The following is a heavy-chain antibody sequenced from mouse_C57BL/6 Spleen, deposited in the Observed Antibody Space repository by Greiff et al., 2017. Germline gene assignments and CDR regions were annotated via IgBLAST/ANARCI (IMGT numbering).Heavy chain of an antibody. CDR1: GFNIKSTY. J-gene: IGHJ2*01. V-gene: IGHV14-3*01. CDR2: IDPANGNT. Sequence: VQLQQSVAELVRPGASVKLSCTASGFNIKSTYMHWVKQRPEQGLEWIGRIDPANGNTKYAPKFQGKATITADTSSNTAYLQLSSLTSEYTAIYYCARERAYGNYFDYWGQGTTLTVSS. CDR3: ARERAYGNYFDY. D-gene: IGHD2-1*01.